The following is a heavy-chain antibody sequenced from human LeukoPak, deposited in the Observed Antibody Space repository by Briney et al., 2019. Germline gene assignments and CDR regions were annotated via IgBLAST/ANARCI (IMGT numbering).Heavy chain of an antibody. V-gene: IGHV3-23*01. J-gene: IGHJ4*02. Sequence: GGSLRLSCVASGFNFSNYAMNWVRQAPGKGLEWVSGVSGGGSSTYYADSVKGRFTISRDNSKNMLYLQMNSLRAEDTAVYYCAKDLYTSRYACCFDYWGQGTLVTVSS. D-gene: IGHD6-13*01. CDR1: GFNFSNYA. CDR3: AKDLYTSRYACCFDY. CDR2: VSGGGSST.